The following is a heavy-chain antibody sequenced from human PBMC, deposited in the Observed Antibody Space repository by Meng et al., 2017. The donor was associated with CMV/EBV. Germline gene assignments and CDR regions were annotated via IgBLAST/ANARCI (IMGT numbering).Heavy chain of an antibody. D-gene: IGHD5-24*01. CDR2: ISSSSYI. J-gene: IGHJ5*02. CDR3: ARDKRFQGWFDP. CDR1: GFTFSSCS. Sequence: GESLKISCAASGFTFSSCSMNWVRQAPGKGLEWVSSISSSSYIYYADSVKGRFTISRDNAKNSLYLQMNSLRAEDTAVYYCARDKRFQGWFDPWGQGTLVTVSS. V-gene: IGHV3-21*01.